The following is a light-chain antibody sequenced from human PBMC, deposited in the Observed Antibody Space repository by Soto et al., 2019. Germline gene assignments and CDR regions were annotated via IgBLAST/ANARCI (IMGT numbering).Light chain of an antibody. V-gene: IGKV3-11*01. CDR2: GAS. J-gene: IGKJ3*01. Sequence: DIVLTQSPATLSLSPGERATLSCRASQSVSSYLAWYQQKPGQAPRPLIYGASKRAPGVSARFSGSGSGTDFTLTISSLEPEDFAVYHCLQRSIGFTFGPGTKVDIK. CDR1: QSVSSY. CDR3: LQRSIGFT.